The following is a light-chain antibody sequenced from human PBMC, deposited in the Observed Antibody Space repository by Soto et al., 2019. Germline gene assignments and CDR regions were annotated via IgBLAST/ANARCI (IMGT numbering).Light chain of an antibody. CDR3: QQRSNWPPIT. CDR1: QTISSS. J-gene: IGKJ5*01. V-gene: IGKV3-11*01. Sequence: EIVMTQSPATLSVSPGEIAALSFRASQTISSSLAWYQQKPCQSPRLLIYDASNRASGVPPRFSGSGSGTDFTLSISSIEPEDFAVYYCQQRSNWPPITFGQGTRLEIK. CDR2: DAS.